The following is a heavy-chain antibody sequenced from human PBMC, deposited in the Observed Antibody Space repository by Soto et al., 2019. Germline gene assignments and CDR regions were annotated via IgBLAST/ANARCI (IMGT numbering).Heavy chain of an antibody. J-gene: IGHJ4*02. CDR2: ISSSGANT. Sequence: PGGSLRLSCAASGFTFSSYAMSWVRQAPGKGLEWVSAISSSGANTHYADSAKGRFTISRDNSKNTLYLQMNSLRAEDTALYYCAKASGSYYNPLGFWGLGTLVTSPQ. V-gene: IGHV3-23*01. CDR3: AKASGSYYNPLGF. CDR1: GFTFSSYA. D-gene: IGHD3-10*01.